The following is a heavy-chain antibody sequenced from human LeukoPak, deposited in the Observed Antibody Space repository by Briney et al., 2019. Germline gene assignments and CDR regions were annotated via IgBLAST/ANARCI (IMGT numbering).Heavy chain of an antibody. V-gene: IGHV4-38-2*02. CDR2: IYNSGTT. CDR1: DYSITSDYY. Sequence: ETLSLTCAVSDYSITSDYYWGWIRQPPGKGLEWIGSIYNSGTTDYNPSLKSRVTISVDTSKNQFSLKLTSVTAADTAVYYCAREGSTSGTNWFDPWGQGNLVTVSS. D-gene: IGHD3-10*01. J-gene: IGHJ5*02. CDR3: AREGSTSGTNWFDP.